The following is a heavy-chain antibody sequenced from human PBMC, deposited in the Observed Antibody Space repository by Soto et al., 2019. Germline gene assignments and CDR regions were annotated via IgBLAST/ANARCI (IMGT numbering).Heavy chain of an antibody. CDR1: GFTFSSYG. Sequence: GGSLRLSCAASGFTFSSYGMHWVRQAPGKGLEWVAVISYDGSNKYYADSVKGRFTISRDNSKNTLYLQMNSLKAEDTAVYYCAKCSSSAVDSYYFDYWGQGTLVTVSS. CDR3: AKCSSSAVDSYYFDY. J-gene: IGHJ4*02. CDR2: ISYDGSNK. D-gene: IGHD6-13*01. V-gene: IGHV3-30*18.